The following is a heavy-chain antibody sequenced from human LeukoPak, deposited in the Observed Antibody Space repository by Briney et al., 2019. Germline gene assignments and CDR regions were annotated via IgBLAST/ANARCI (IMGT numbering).Heavy chain of an antibody. CDR1: GGTFSSYA. CDR2: IIPILGIA. CDR3: ILAGTTTISDH. D-gene: IGHD6-19*01. J-gene: IGHJ4*02. Sequence: SVKVSCKASGGTFSSYAISWVRQAPGQGLEWMGRIIPILGIANYAQKFQGRVTITADKPTSTAYMELSSLRSEDTAVYYCILAGTTTISDHWGQGTLVTVSS. V-gene: IGHV1-69*04.